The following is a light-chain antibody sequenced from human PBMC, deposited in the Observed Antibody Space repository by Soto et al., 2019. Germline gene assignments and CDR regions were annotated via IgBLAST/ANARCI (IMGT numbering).Light chain of an antibody. Sequence: DIQMTQSPSSLSASIGDRVTISCRASQGISNDLAWYQQKPGKVPYLLIYAASTSHSGVPSRFRGSGSGTDFNLTISSLQPEHVTTYYCQNYNSAPRTFGQGTKVDIK. CDR3: QNYNSAPRT. CDR2: AAS. V-gene: IGKV1-27*01. CDR1: QGISND. J-gene: IGKJ1*01.